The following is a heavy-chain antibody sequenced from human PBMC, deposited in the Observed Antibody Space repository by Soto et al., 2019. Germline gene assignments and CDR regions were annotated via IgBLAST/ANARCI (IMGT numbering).Heavy chain of an antibody. Sequence: QVQLVESGGGVVQPGRSLRLSCAASGFTFSSYAMHWVRQAPGKGLEWVAVISYDGSNKYYADSVKGRFTISRDNSKNTLYLQMNSLRAEDTAVYYCASGDYVFYYYGMDVWGQGTTVTVSS. V-gene: IGHV3-30-3*01. J-gene: IGHJ6*02. D-gene: IGHD4-17*01. CDR2: ISYDGSNK. CDR1: GFTFSSYA. CDR3: ASGDYVFYYYGMDV.